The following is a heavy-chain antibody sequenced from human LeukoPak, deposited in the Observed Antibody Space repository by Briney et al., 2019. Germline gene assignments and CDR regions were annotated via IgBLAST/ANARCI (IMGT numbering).Heavy chain of an antibody. CDR1: GFTFSSYG. V-gene: IGHV3-30*02. D-gene: IGHD2-2*01. J-gene: IGHJ6*03. CDR3: AKSSPRYCSSTSCYYMDV. CDR2: IRYDGSNK. Sequence: GGSLRLSCAASGFTFSSYGMHWVRQAPGKGLEWVAFIRYDGSNKYYADSVKGRLTISRDNSKNTLYLQMNSLRAEDTAVYYCAKSSPRYCSSTSCYYMDVWGKGTTVTVSS.